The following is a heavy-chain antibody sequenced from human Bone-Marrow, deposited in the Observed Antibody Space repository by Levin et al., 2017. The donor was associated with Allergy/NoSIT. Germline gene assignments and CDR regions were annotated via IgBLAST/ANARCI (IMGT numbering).Heavy chain of an antibody. D-gene: IGHD1-26*01. CDR1: GDFISNHY. CDR2: ISDGGKP. V-gene: IGHV4-4*07. Sequence: SETLSLTCSISGDFISNHYWNWIRQPAGKGLEWIGRISDGGKPTYNVYLKSRVTMSVDTSKNQFSLQLTSVTAADTAVYFCARAHSDPQTKKWTMLGDWGRGVLVTVSS. CDR3: ARAHSDPQTKKWTMLGD. J-gene: IGHJ4*02.